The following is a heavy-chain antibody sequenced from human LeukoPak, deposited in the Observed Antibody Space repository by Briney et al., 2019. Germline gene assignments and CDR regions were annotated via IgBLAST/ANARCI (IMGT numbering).Heavy chain of an antibody. J-gene: IGHJ4*02. V-gene: IGHV4-59*01. CDR3: ARQDYYGSGSYDY. Sequence: SETLSLTCTVSGGSISSYYWSWIRQPPGKGLEWIGYIYYSGSTNYNPSLKSRVTISVDTSKNQFSLKLSSVTAADTAVYYCARQDYYGSGSYDYWGQGTLVTVSS. D-gene: IGHD3-10*01. CDR1: GGSISSYY. CDR2: IYYSGST.